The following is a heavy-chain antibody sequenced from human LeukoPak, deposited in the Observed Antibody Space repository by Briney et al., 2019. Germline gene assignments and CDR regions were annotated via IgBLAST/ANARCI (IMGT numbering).Heavy chain of an antibody. CDR2: ISGGST. CDR3: AKDRHCSSISCYRGYFDY. D-gene: IGHD2-2*01. J-gene: IGHJ4*02. V-gene: IGHV3-38-3*01. Sequence: GSLRLSCAASGFTVSSNEMSWVRQAPGKGLEWVSSISGGSTYYADSRKGRFTISRDNSGNTLYVQMNSLTAEDTAVYYCAKDRHCSSISCYRGYFDYWGQGTLVTVSS. CDR1: GFTVSSNE.